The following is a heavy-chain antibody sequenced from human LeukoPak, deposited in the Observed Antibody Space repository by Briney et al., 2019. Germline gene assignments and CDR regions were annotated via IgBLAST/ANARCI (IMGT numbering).Heavy chain of an antibody. CDR2: INHSGST. CDR1: GGSFSGYY. V-gene: IGHV4-34*01. D-gene: IGHD1-14*01. Sequence: PSETLCLTCAVYGGSFSGYYWSWIRQPPGKGLEWIGEINHSGSTKYNPSPKSRVTISVDTSKNQFSLKLSSVTAADTAVYYCARAPGHTYYYYYYYMDVWGKGTTVTVSS. J-gene: IGHJ6*03. CDR3: ARAPGHTYYYYYYYMDV.